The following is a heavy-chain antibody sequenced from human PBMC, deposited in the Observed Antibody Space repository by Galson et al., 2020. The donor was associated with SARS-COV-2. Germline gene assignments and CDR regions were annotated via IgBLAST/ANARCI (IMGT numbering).Heavy chain of an antibody. D-gene: IGHD3-10*01. CDR3: ARDYYGSGSYYISKGFDI. CDR2: IKQDGSEK. V-gene: IGHV3-7*01. J-gene: IGHJ3*02. Sequence: GESLKISCAASGFTFSSYWMSWVRQAPGKGLEWVANIKQDGSEKYYVDSVKGRFTISRDNAKNSLYLQMNSLRAEDTAVYYCARDYYGSGSYYISKGFDIWGQGTMVTVSS. CDR1: GFTFSSYW.